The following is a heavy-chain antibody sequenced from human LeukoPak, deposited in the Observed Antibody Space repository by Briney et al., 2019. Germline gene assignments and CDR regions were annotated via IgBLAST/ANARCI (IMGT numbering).Heavy chain of an antibody. CDR1: GGSFSGYY. Sequence: SETLSLTCAVHGGSFSGYYWSWIRQPPGKGLEWIGEINHSGSTNYNPSLKSRVTISVDTSKNQFSLKLSSVTAADTAVYYCARSGSDSSGYYHTPYYYYMDVWGKGTTVTVSS. D-gene: IGHD3-22*01. J-gene: IGHJ6*03. CDR3: ARSGSDSSGYYHTPYYYYMDV. CDR2: INHSGST. V-gene: IGHV4-34*01.